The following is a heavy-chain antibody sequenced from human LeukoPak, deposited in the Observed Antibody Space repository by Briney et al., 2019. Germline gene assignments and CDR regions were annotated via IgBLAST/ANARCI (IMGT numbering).Heavy chain of an antibody. CDR1: GGSISSGGYY. CDR3: ARASLYGSGVNWFDP. D-gene: IGHD3-10*01. CDR2: NYYSGST. Sequence: SETLSLTCTVSGGSISSGGYYWSWIRQHPGKGLEWIGYNYYSGSTYYNPSLKSRVTISVDTSKNQFSLKLSSVTAADTAVYYCARASLYGSGVNWFDPWGQGTLVTVSS. V-gene: IGHV4-31*03. J-gene: IGHJ5*02.